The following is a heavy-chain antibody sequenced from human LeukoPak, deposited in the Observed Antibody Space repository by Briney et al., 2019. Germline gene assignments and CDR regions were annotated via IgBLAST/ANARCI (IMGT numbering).Heavy chain of an antibody. CDR3: ARYSGYDTRLFDY. V-gene: IGHV4-61*01. J-gene: IGHJ4*02. CDR2: IYYSGST. Sequence: SETPSLTCTVSGGSVSSGSYYWSWIRQPPGKGLEWIGYIYYSGSTNYNPSLKSRVTISVDTSKNQFSLKLSSVTAADTAVYYCARYSGYDTRLFDYWGQGTLVTVSS. D-gene: IGHD5-12*01. CDR1: GGSVSSGSYY.